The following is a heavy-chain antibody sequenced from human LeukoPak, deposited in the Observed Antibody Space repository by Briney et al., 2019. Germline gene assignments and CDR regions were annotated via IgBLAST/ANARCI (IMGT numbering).Heavy chain of an antibody. CDR1: GYTFTDYY. CDR2: INPNSGGT. V-gene: IGHV1-2*02. Sequence: ASVKVSCKASGYTFTDYYMHWVRQAPGQGPEWMGWINPNSGGTDYAQKFQGRVTMTRDTSISTAYMELSRLRSDDTAVYYCARGGFCGSTSCYLFDYWGQGTLVTVSS. CDR3: ARGGFCGSTSCYLFDY. D-gene: IGHD2-2*01. J-gene: IGHJ4*02.